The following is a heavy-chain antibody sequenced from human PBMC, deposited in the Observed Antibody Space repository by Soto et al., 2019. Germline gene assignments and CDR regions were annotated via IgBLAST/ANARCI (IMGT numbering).Heavy chain of an antibody. Sequence: PSETLSLTCAVYGGSFSGYYWSWIRQPPGKGLEWLGEINHSGSTNYNPSLKSRVTISVDTSKNQFSLKLSSVTAADTAVYYCARARISSSFGYYYYYGTDVWGQGTTVT. J-gene: IGHJ6*02. CDR1: GGSFSGYY. CDR3: ARARISSSFGYYYYYGTDV. D-gene: IGHD6-13*01. V-gene: IGHV4-34*01. CDR2: INHSGST.